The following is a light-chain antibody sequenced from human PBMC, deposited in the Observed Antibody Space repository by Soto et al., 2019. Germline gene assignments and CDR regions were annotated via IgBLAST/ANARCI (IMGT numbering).Light chain of an antibody. CDR3: SSYAGSNNWV. CDR2: DVH. CDR1: SSDVGNYNY. V-gene: IGLV2-8*01. J-gene: IGLJ3*02. Sequence: QSALTQPPSASGSPGQSVTISCTGTSSDVGNYNYVSWYQLYPGKAPKLMIYDVHKRPSGVPDRFSGSKSGNTASLTVSGLQADDEADYYCSSYAGSNNWVFGGGTQLTVL.